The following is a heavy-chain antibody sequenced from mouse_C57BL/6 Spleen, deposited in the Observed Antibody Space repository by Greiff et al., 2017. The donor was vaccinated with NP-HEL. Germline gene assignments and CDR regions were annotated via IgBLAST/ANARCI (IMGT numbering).Heavy chain of an antibody. CDR1: GYTFTSYW. D-gene: IGHD1-1*01. CDR2: IDPSDSYT. V-gene: IGHV1-50*01. J-gene: IGHJ4*01. Sequence: QVQLQQPGAELVKPGASVKLSCKASGYTFTSYWMQWVKQRPGQGLEWIGEIDPSDSYTNYNQKFKGKATLTVDTSSSTAYMQLSSLTSEDSAVYYCARTDYGSRMDYWGQGTSVTVSS. CDR3: ARTDYGSRMDY.